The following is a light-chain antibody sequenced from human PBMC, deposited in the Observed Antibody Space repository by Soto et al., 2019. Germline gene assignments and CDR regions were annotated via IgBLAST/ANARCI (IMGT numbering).Light chain of an antibody. Sequence: EIVMTQSPATLSVSPGERDKHSCRASQSVSSNLAWYQQKPGQAPRLLIYGASTRATGIPARFSGSGSGTEFTLTISSLQSEDFAVYYCQQYNNWPWTFGQGTKV. CDR3: QQYNNWPWT. V-gene: IGKV3-15*01. CDR1: QSVSSN. J-gene: IGKJ1*01. CDR2: GAS.